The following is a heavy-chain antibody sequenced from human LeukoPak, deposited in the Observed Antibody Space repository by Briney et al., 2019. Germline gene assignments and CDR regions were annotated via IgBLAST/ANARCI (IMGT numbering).Heavy chain of an antibody. CDR1: GFTFSSYS. V-gene: IGHV3-21*01. J-gene: IGHJ4*02. CDR2: ISSSSSYI. CDR3: ARDPGEYSSSPLDY. Sequence: GGSLRLSCAASGFTFSSYSMNWVRQAPGKGLEWVSSISSSSSYIYYADSVKGRFTISRDNAKNSLYLQMNSLRAEDTAVYYCARDPGEYSSSPLDYWGQGTLVTVSS. D-gene: IGHD6-6*01.